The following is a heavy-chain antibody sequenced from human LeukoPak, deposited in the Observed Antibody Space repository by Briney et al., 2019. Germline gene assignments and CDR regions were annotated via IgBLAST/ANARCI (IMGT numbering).Heavy chain of an antibody. V-gene: IGHV3-23*01. CDR1: GFSFSSFG. CDR3: ARDILT. CDR2: ISGSGDST. Sequence: GGSLRLSCAAFGFSFSSFGMSWVRQAPGKGLEWVSGISGSGDSTYYADSVKGRFTISRDNSKNTLYLQMNTLRVEDTAVYYCARDILTWGQGTLVTVSS. D-gene: IGHD2-21*01. J-gene: IGHJ4*02.